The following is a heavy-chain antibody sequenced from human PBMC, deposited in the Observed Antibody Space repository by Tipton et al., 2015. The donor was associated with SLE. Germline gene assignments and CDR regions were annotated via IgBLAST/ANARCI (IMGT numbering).Heavy chain of an antibody. Sequence: TLSLTCTVSGGSISSYYWSWIRQPPGKGLEWIGSIYYSGSTYYNPSLKSRVTISVDTSKNQFSLKLSSVTAADTAVYYCARGGSGYYTGFGYWGQGTLVTVSS. D-gene: IGHD3-3*01. J-gene: IGHJ4*02. CDR1: GGSISSYY. V-gene: IGHV4-59*12. CDR2: IYYSGST. CDR3: ARGGSGYYTGFGY.